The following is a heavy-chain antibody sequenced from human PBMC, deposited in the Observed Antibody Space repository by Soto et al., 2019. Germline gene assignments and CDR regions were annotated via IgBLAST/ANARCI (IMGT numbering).Heavy chain of an antibody. J-gene: IGHJ5*02. V-gene: IGHV4-30-4*01. CDR1: GGSISRGDSY. D-gene: IGHD6-6*01. CDR2: IYHSGST. Sequence: SETLSLTCPVSGGSISRGDSYWSWIRQPPGKGLEWIGYIYHSGSTYYNPSLKSRVTISVDTSKNQFSLKLSSVTAADTAVYYWARARPDGARLAPWGQGTLVTVSS. CDR3: ARARPDGARLAP.